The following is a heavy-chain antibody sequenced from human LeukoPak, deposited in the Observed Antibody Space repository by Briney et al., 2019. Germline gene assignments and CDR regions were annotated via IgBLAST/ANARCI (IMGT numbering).Heavy chain of an antibody. CDR1: GGSISSGDYY. D-gene: IGHD6-19*01. Sequence: SQTLSLTCTVSGGSISSGDYYWSWIRQPPGKGLEWIGYIYYSGSTYYNPSLKSRVTISVDTSKNQFSLKLSSVTAADTAVYYCARQGSSGWYVPYYFDYWGQGTLVTVSS. J-gene: IGHJ4*02. CDR3: ARQGSSGWYVPYYFDY. CDR2: IYYSGST. V-gene: IGHV4-30-4*01.